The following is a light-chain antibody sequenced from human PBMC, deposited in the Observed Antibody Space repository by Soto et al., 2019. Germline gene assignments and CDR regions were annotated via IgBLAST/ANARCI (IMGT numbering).Light chain of an antibody. Sequence: DIQMTQSPSSLSASVGDRVTITCRASESISTWLAWYQQKPGKAPKLLIYGASSLESGVPPRFSGDGSGTEFTLTISSLQPDDFGAYYCQQYDSYPWTFGQGTKVEVK. CDR1: ESISTW. V-gene: IGKV1-5*03. CDR3: QQYDSYPWT. J-gene: IGKJ1*01. CDR2: GAS.